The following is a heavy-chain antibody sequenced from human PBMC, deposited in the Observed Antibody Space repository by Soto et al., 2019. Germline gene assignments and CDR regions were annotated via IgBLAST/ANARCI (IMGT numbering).Heavy chain of an antibody. Sequence: QVQLQQWGAGLLKPSETLSLTCAVYGGSFSGYYWSWIRQPPGKGLEWIGEINHSGSTNYNPSLKSRVTISADTSKNQFSLKLSSVTAADTAVYYCARLVGATLGNWFDPWGQGTLVTVSS. D-gene: IGHD1-26*01. J-gene: IGHJ5*02. V-gene: IGHV4-34*01. CDR3: ARLVGATLGNWFDP. CDR2: INHSGST. CDR1: GGSFSGYY.